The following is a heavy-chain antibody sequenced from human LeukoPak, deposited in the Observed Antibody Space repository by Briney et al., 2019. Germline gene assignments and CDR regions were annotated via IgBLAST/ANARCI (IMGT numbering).Heavy chain of an antibody. CDR1: GFTFSSYA. Sequence: PGGSLRLSCAAAGFTFSSYAMQWVRQAPGKGLEWGAVISYDGSNKYYADSVKGRFTISRDNSKNTLYLQMNSLRAEDTAVYYCARDPVTAIGYFDYWGQGTLVTVSS. J-gene: IGHJ4*02. CDR2: ISYDGSNK. D-gene: IGHD2-21*02. V-gene: IGHV3-30*04. CDR3: ARDPVTAIGYFDY.